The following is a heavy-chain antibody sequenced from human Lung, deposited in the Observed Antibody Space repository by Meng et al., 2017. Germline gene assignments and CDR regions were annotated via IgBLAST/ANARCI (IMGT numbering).Heavy chain of an antibody. Sequence: QVHLQQSGPGLVKPSQPLSLPGAISGDSVSSNRAAWNWIRQSPSRGLEWLGRTYYRSKRYNGYAVSVRSRTTINPATSKNQFSLQLNSVTPEDTAVYYCARSQQWLDSWGQGTLVTVSS. D-gene: IGHD6-19*01. CDR1: GDSVSSNRAA. V-gene: IGHV6-1*01. CDR2: TYYRSKRYN. J-gene: IGHJ4*02. CDR3: ARSQQWLDS.